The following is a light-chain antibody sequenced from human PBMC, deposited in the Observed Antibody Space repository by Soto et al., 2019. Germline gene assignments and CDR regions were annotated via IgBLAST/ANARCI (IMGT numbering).Light chain of an antibody. J-gene: IGLJ2*01. Sequence: QAVVTQPPSASGTPGQRVTISCSGSSSNIGSNTVNWYQQLPGTAPKLLIYSNNQRPSGVPDRFSGSKSGTSASLAISGLQSEDEAESDCAAWDDSLHGVVFGGGTKVTVL. CDR3: AAWDDSLHGVV. CDR2: SNN. CDR1: SSNIGSNT. V-gene: IGLV1-44*01.